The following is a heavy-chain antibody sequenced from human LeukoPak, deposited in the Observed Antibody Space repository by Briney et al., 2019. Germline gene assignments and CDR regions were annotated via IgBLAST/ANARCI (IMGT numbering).Heavy chain of an antibody. Sequence: GGSLRLSCAASGFPFSSYSMNWVRPAPGKGLEWVSSISSSSSYIYYADSVKGRFTISRDNAKNSLYLQMNSLRAEDTAVYYCARNAEDQYCSGGSCSTDGDYYYYYYGMDVWGQGTTVTVSS. J-gene: IGHJ6*02. V-gene: IGHV3-21*01. CDR2: ISSSSSYI. CDR1: GFPFSSYS. CDR3: ARNAEDQYCSGGSCSTDGDYYYYYYGMDV. D-gene: IGHD2-15*01.